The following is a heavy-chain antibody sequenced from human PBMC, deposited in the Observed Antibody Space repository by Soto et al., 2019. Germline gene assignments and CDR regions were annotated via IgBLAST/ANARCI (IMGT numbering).Heavy chain of an antibody. CDR1: GGSISSGGYY. J-gene: IGHJ3*02. CDR2: IYYSGST. Sequence: TLSLTCTVSGGSISSGGYYWSWIRQHPGKGLEWIGYIYYSGSTYYNPSLKSRVTISVDTSKNQFSLKLSSVTAADTAVYYCARGAIADDAFDIWGQGTMVTVSS. V-gene: IGHV4-30-4*08. D-gene: IGHD2-2*02. CDR3: ARGAIADDAFDI.